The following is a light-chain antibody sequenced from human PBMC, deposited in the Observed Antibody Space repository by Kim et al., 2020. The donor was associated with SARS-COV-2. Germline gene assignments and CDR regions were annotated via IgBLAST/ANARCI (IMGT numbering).Light chain of an antibody. J-gene: IGLJ3*02. CDR3: QVWDSNTGE. CDR2: RDS. V-gene: IGLV3-9*01. Sequence: SVAVGQTARITCGGNNIGSKNVHWYQQKPGQAPVLVIYRDSTRPSGIPERFSGSNSGNTATLTISRAQAGDEADYYCQVWDSNTGEFGGGTKLTVL. CDR1: NIGSKN.